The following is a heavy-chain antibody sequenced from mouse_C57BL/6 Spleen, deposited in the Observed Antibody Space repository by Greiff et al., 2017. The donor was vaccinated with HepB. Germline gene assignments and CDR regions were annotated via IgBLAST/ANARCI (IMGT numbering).Heavy chain of an antibody. D-gene: IGHD1-1*01. CDR1: GYAFTNYL. CDR3: ARGFYYYYAMDY. J-gene: IGHJ4*01. CDR2: INPGSGGT. Sequence: VQLVESGAELVRPGTSVKVSCKASGYAFTNYLIEWVKQRPGQGLEWIGVINPGSGGTNYNEKFKGKATLTADKSSSTAYMQLSSLTSEDSAVYFCARGFYYYYAMDYWGQGTSVTVSS. V-gene: IGHV1-54*01.